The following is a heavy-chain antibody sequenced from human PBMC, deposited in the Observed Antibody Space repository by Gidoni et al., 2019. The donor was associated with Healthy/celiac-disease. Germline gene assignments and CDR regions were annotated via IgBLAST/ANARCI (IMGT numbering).Heavy chain of an antibody. D-gene: IGHD3-3*01. V-gene: IGHV3-30*18. CDR3: AKDMIFGSYYYYGMDV. Sequence: QVQLVESGGGVVQPGRSLRLSCAASGFTFSSYGMHWVRQAPGKGLEWVAVISYDGSNKYYADSVKGRFTISRDNSKNTLYLQMNSLRAEDTAVYYCAKDMIFGSYYYYGMDVWGQGTTVTVSS. CDR1: GFTFSSYG. J-gene: IGHJ6*02. CDR2: ISYDGSNK.